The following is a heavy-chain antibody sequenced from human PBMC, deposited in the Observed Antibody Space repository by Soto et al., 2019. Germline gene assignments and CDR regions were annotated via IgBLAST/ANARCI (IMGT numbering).Heavy chain of an antibody. Sequence: EVQLLESGGGLVQPGGSLRLSCAASGFTFSSYAMSWVLQAPGKGLEWVSAISGSGGSTYYADSVKGRFTISRDNSKNTLYLQMNSLRAEDTAVYYCAKSPSYSSGWYYFDYWGQGTLVTVSS. CDR2: ISGSGGST. CDR1: GFTFSSYA. V-gene: IGHV3-23*01. D-gene: IGHD6-19*01. CDR3: AKSPSYSSGWYYFDY. J-gene: IGHJ4*02.